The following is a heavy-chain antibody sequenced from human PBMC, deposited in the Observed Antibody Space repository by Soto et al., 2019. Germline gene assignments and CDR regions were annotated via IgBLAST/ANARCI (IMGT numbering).Heavy chain of an antibody. V-gene: IGHV3-33*01. Sequence: QVQLVESGGGVVQPGRSLRLSCAASGFTFSSYGMHWVRQAPGKGLEWVAVIWYDGSNKYYADSVKGRFTISRDNSKITLYLQMNSLRAEDTAVYYCASIVPAANDAFDIWGQGTMVTVSS. CDR1: GFTFSSYG. D-gene: IGHD2-2*01. CDR2: IWYDGSNK. CDR3: ASIVPAANDAFDI. J-gene: IGHJ3*02.